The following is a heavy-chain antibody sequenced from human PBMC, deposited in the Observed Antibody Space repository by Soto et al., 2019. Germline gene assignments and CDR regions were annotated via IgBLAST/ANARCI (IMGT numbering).Heavy chain of an antibody. CDR3: AREYSNSPEAFDY. V-gene: IGHV4-30-2*06. J-gene: IGHJ4*02. CDR1: VVTMSYGAYS. D-gene: IGHD6-6*01. CDR2: ISHLETT. Sequence: SYTLYLTCIVSVVTMSYGAYSWNWIRQSPGKGLEWLGYISHLETTYYNPSFRSRLSLSIDRTRNQFFLSLSSMTAADTAVFYCAREYSNSPEAFDYWGQGALVTVSS.